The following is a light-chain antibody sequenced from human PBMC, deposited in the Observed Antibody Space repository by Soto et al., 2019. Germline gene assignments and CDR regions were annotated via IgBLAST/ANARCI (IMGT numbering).Light chain of an antibody. V-gene: IGKV3-20*01. CDR3: QQYGSSPPT. J-gene: IGKJ1*01. CDR1: QTFSSNY. Sequence: EIVLTQSPGTLSLSPGERATLSCRASQTFSSNYLAWYQQKPGQTPSLLMYGISRRATGIPDRFSGSGSGTDSTLAISTLEPEDCAVYYCQQYGSSPPTFGQGTKV. CDR2: GIS.